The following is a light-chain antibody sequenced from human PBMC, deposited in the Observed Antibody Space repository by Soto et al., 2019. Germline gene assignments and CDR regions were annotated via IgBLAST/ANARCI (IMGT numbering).Light chain of an antibody. J-gene: IGKJ1*01. CDR3: QQYGSSPST. CDR2: DAS. Sequence: VLTQSPATLSLSPGERATLSCRASLNVNSYLAWYQQKPGQAPRLLIYDASNRAAGIPARFSGSGSGTDFTLTISSLEPEDFAVYYCQQYGSSPSTFGQGTKVDI. V-gene: IGKV3-11*01. CDR1: LNVNSY.